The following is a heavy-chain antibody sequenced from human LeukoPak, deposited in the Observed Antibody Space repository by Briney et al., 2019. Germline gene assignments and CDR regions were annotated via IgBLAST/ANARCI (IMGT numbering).Heavy chain of an antibody. V-gene: IGHV1-69*05. CDR3: VAAAGTGRESYYYYYYMDV. Sequence: SVKVSCKASGGTFSSYAISWVRQAPGQGLEWMGGIIPIFGTANYAQKFQGRVTITTDESTSTAYMELSSLRSEDTAVYYCVAAAGTGRESYYYYYYMDVWGKGTTVTVSS. J-gene: IGHJ6*03. D-gene: IGHD6-13*01. CDR1: GGTFSSYA. CDR2: IIPIFGTA.